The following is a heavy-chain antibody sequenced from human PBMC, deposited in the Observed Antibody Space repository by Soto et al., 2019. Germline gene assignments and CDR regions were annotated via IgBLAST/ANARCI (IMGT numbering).Heavy chain of an antibody. J-gene: IGHJ4*02. Sequence: AAALKVTCAASGCTFTTYGISWVRQAPGQGLEWMGWISSYNGNTNYAQKLQDRVTMTTDTSTNIAYMELRSLRSDDTAVFYCARDRGSGSYYARFDYWGQGTLVTVSS. V-gene: IGHV1-18*01. CDR2: ISSYNGNT. D-gene: IGHD1-26*01. CDR1: GCTFTTYG. CDR3: ARDRGSGSYYARFDY.